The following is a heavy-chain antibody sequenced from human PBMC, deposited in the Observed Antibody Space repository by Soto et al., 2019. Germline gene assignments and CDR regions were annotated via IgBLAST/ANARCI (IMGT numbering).Heavy chain of an antibody. CDR3: ASFSRGVPAAIYYYHCMDV. V-gene: IGHV1-2*02. J-gene: IGHJ6*02. D-gene: IGHD2-2*01. Sequence: LVKGYCKAAGYAFTGYYMHWGRQEHEQGLEWMGLINPNSGGTNYAQKFQGRVTTTRDTSISTAYMELSRPRSDDTAVHYCASFSRGVPAAIYYYHCMDVWGQGTTVTVSS. CDR2: INPNSGGT. CDR1: GYAFTGYY.